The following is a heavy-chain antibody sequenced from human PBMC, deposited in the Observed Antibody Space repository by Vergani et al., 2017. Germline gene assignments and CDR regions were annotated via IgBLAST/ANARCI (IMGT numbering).Heavy chain of an antibody. D-gene: IGHD6-6*01. CDR1: GFTFSSYS. CDR2: ISSSGSTI. Sequence: EVQLLESGGGLVQPGGSLRLSCAASGFTFSSYSMNWVRQAPGKGLEWVSYISSSGSTIYYADSVKGRFTISRDNAKNSLYLQMNSLRAEDTAVYYCARAVGYSSSSWGLLYYYYGMDVWGQGTTVTVSS. J-gene: IGHJ6*02. CDR3: ARAVGYSSSSWGLLYYYYGMDV. V-gene: IGHV3-48*04.